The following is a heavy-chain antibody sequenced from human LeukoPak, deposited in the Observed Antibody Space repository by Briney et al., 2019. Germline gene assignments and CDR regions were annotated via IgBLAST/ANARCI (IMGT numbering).Heavy chain of an antibody. V-gene: IGHV4-59*01. CDR1: GVSIGNYY. D-gene: IGHD2-21*01. CDR3: ARAGASYSFDY. CDR2: LFHSGST. Sequence: MASETLSLTCTVSGVSIGNYYWTWIRQPPGKGLEWIGYLFHSGSTNYNPSLKSRVTISVDTSKNQFSLKLNSVTAADTAVYYCARAGASYSFDYWGQGTLVTVSS. J-gene: IGHJ4*02.